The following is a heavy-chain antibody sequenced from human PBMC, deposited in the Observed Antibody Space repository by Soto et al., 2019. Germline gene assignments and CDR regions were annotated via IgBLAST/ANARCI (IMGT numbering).Heavy chain of an antibody. CDR1: GFTFSNYW. Sequence: WGSLRLFCSASGFTFSNYWMTWFRQAPGKGLEWVANIIKDGSEKSYVDSVKGRFTISRDNAKNSLYLEMNSLRVEDTAVYYCARDWGGLGYWGQGTLVTVSS. D-gene: IGHD3-10*01. CDR2: IIKDGSEK. J-gene: IGHJ4*02. V-gene: IGHV3-7*03. CDR3: ARDWGGLGY.